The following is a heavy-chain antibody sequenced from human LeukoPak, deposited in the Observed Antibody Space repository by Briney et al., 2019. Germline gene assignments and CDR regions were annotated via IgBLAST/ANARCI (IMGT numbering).Heavy chain of an antibody. CDR2: INPNSGGT. D-gene: IGHD5-24*01. V-gene: IGHV1-2*02. CDR1: GYTFTDYY. CDR3: ARGELGRDGYNFWDF. J-gene: IGHJ4*02. Sequence: ASVKVSCKASGYTFTDYYMHWVRQAPGQGLEWMGWINPNSGGTNYAQKFQGRVTMTRDTSISTAYMELSRLRSDDTAVFYCARGELGRDGYNFWDFWGQGTLVTVSS.